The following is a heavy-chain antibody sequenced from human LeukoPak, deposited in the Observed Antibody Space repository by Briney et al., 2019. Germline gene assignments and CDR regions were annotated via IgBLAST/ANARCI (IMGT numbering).Heavy chain of an antibody. V-gene: IGHV4-38-2*02. J-gene: IGHJ5*02. CDR3: ARDLRSGSYLNWFDP. CDR1: GYSISYGYY. D-gene: IGHD3-10*01. CDR2: IYHSGST. Sequence: SETLSLTCAVTGYSISYGYYWGWIRQPPGKGLEWIGSIYHSGSTYYNPSLKSRVTISVDTSKNQSSLNLGSVTAPDTAVYYCARDLRSGSYLNWFDPWGQGTLVTVSS.